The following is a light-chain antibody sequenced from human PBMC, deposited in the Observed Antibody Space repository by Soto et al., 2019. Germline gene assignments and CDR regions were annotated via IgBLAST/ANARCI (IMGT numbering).Light chain of an antibody. J-gene: IGLJ2*01. CDR1: SSDVGGYNY. Sequence: QSALTQPPSASGSPGQSVTISCTGTSSDVGGYNYVSWYQQHPGKAPKLMIYEVSKRPSGVPDRFSGSKSGNTASLTVSGLQAEDEADYYSSSYAGSKTLFGGGTKVTVL. CDR2: EVS. CDR3: SSYAGSKTL. V-gene: IGLV2-8*01.